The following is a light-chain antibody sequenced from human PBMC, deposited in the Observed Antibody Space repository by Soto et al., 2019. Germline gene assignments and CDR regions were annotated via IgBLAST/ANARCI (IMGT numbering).Light chain of an antibody. CDR2: EVT. V-gene: IGLV2-14*01. CDR1: SGDVGGYNF. J-gene: IGLJ3*02. Sequence: QSPLTQPASLSASPGQSITISCTGTSGDVGGYNFVSWYQHHPGKAPKLMIYEVTNRPSGVSDRFSGSKSGNTASLTISGLQTEDEADYYCSSYANNNTRVFGGGTKLTVL. CDR3: SSYANNNTRV.